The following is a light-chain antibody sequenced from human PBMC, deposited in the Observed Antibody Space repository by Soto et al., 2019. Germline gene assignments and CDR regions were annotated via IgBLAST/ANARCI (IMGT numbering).Light chain of an antibody. V-gene: IGKV3-11*01. CDR1: QSVSSY. J-gene: IGKJ5*01. CDR2: DAS. CDR3: QQRSNWPTT. Sequence: EIVLTQSPATLSLSPGERATLFCRASQSVSSYFAWYQQKPGQAPNLLIYDASNRATGIPARFSGSGSGTDFTLTISSLEPEDFAVYYCQQRSNWPTTFGQGTRLEIK.